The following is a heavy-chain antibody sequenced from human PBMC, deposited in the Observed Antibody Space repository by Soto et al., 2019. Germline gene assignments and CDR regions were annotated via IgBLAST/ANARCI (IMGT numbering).Heavy chain of an antibody. CDR3: ARLPYYDSSGYYYRIAFDM. CDR2: ISAYNGNT. CDR1: GYTFTSYG. D-gene: IGHD3-22*01. Sequence: SVKVSCKASGYTFTSYGISCVRQAPGQGLEWMGGISAYNGNTNYAQKLQGRVTMTADTSTSTAYMELSSLRSEDTAVYYCARLPYYDSSGYYYRIAFDMWGQGTMVTVSS. V-gene: IGHV1-18*01. J-gene: IGHJ3*02.